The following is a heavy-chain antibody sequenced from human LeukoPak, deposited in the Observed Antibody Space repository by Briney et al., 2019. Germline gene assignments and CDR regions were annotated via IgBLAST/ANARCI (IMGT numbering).Heavy chain of an antibody. D-gene: IGHD3-10*01. CDR1: GGSISGYY. Sequence: SETLSLTCTVSGGSISGYYWSWIRQPPGKGLQWIGYIYTNENTKYSPSLQSRVTMSVDTSKNQFSLKLTSVTAADTAVYYCVRQAYYSETGSWTSFDYWRQGTLVPVSS. V-gene: IGHV4-4*09. J-gene: IGHJ4*02. CDR2: IYTNENT. CDR3: VRQAYYSETGSWTSFDY.